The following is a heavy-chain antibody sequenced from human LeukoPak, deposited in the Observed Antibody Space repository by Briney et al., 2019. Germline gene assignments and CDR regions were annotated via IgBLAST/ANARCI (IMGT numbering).Heavy chain of an antibody. CDR1: GGTFSSYA. CDR2: IIPMFGTV. J-gene: IGHJ4*02. D-gene: IGHD6-13*01. CDR3: AREPSIAAAGTLEY. Sequence: SVKVSCKASGGTFSSYAISWVRQAPGQGLERMGGIIPMFGTVSYAQKFQGRVTVTSDASTSTAYMELSSLRSEDTAVYYCAREPSIAAAGTLEYWGQGTLVTVSS. V-gene: IGHV1-69*13.